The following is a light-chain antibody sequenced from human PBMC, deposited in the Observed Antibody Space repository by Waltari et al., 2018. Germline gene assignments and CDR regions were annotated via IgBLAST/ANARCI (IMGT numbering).Light chain of an antibody. CDR2: KAS. J-gene: IGKJ1*01. Sequence: DIQMTQSPSTLSESVGDSVTITCRASQSISSWLAWYQQKPGKAPKLLIYKASSLESGVPSRFSGSGSGTEFTLTISSLQPDDFATYYCQQYNSYPVTFGQGTKVEIK. CDR3: QQYNSYPVT. CDR1: QSISSW. V-gene: IGKV1-5*03.